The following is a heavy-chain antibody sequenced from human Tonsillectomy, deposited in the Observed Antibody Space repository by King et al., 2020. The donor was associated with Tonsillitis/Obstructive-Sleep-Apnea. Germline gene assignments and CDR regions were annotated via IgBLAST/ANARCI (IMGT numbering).Heavy chain of an antibody. V-gene: IGHV4-4*02. J-gene: IGHJ3*02. CDR3: ARDLGDSRVNAFDI. CDR2: IYHSGST. Sequence: QLQESGPGLVKPSGTLSLTCAVSGCSISSSNWWSWVRQPPGKGLEWIGEIYHSGSTHKNPSLKSQVTISVDKSNNQFSLKLSSVTAADTAVYYCARDLGDSRVNAFDIWGQGTMVTVSS. CDR1: GCSISSSNW. D-gene: IGHD2-21*01.